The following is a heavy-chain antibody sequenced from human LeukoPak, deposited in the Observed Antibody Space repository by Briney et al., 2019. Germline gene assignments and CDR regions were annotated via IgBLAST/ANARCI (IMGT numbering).Heavy chain of an antibody. V-gene: IGHV4-34*01. CDR3: ARGVAYDYVWGSYRSYWFDP. D-gene: IGHD3-16*02. CDR1: GGSFSGYY. Sequence: SETLSLTCAVYGGSFSGYYWSWIRQPPGKGLEWIGEINHSGSTNYNPSLKSRVTISVDTSKNQFSLKLSSVTAADTAVYYCARGVAYDYVWGSYRSYWFDPWGQGTLVTVSS. CDR2: INHSGST. J-gene: IGHJ5*02.